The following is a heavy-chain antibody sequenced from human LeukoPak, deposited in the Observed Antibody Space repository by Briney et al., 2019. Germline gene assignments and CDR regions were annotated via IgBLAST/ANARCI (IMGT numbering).Heavy chain of an antibody. J-gene: IGHJ4*02. V-gene: IGHV1-46*01. CDR3: AGIVGATGVWVY. CDR1: GYTFTSYY. Sequence: ASVKVSCKASGYTFTSYYMHWVRQAPGQGLEWMGIINPSGGSTSYAQKFQGRVTMTRDTSTSTVYMELSRLRSDDTAVYYCAGIVGATGVWVYWGQGTLVTVSS. CDR2: INPSGGST. D-gene: IGHD1-26*01.